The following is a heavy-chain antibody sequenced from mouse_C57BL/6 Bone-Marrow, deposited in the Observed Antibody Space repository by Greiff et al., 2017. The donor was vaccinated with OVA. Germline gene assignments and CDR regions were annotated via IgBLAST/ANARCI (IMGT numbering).Heavy chain of an antibody. V-gene: IGHV14-4*01. Sequence: EVMLVESGAELVRPGASVKLSCTASGFNIKDDYMHWVKQRPEQGLEWIGWIDPENGDTEYASKFQGKATITADTSSNTAYLQLSSLTSEDTAVYYCTDYYGSSYGYFDVWGTGTTVTVSS. D-gene: IGHD1-1*01. CDR2: IDPENGDT. CDR3: TDYYGSSYGYFDV. CDR1: GFNIKDDY. J-gene: IGHJ1*03.